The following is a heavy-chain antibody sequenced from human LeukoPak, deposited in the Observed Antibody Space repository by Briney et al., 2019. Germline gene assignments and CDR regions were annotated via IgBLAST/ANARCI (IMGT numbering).Heavy chain of an antibody. Sequence: SETLSLTCTVSGGSISSSSYYWGWIRQPPGKGLEWIGSIYHSGSTYYNPSLKSRVSISVDTSKNHFSLDLSSVTAADTAVYYCARGTRGDYVYHRGNFRRMVYYYYMDVWGKGTTVTVSS. J-gene: IGHJ6*03. CDR1: GGSISSSSYY. V-gene: IGHV4-39*07. CDR3: ARGTRGDYVYHRGNFRRMVYYYYMDV. CDR2: IYHSGST. D-gene: IGHD4-17*01.